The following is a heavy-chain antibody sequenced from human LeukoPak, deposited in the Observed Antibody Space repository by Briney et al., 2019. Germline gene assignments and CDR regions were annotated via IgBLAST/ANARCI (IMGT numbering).Heavy chain of an antibody. J-gene: IGHJ4*02. CDR3: VRGGIVGSTARIPLFDY. CDR1: GGSISSYY. D-gene: IGHD1-26*01. Sequence: SETLSLTCTVSGGSISSYYWSWVRQPPGKGLEWIGYIYYSGSTNYNPSLKSRVTMSVDTSKNQFSLKLSSVTAADTAVYYCVRGGIVGSTARIPLFDYWGQGTLVTVSS. CDR2: IYYSGST. V-gene: IGHV4-59*01.